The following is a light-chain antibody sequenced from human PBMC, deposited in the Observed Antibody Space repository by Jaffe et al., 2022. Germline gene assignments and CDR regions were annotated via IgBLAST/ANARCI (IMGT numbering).Light chain of an antibody. Sequence: DIVMTQSPDSLAVSLGERATINCKSSQNILYTSNNKNYLAWYQKKPGQSPKLLIFWASTRESGIPDRFSGGGSGTDFTLTISSLQAEDVAVYYCLQYYTTPLSFGGGTKVEI. CDR2: WAS. CDR1: QNILYTSNNKNY. J-gene: IGKJ4*01. V-gene: IGKV4-1*01. CDR3: LQYYTTPLS.